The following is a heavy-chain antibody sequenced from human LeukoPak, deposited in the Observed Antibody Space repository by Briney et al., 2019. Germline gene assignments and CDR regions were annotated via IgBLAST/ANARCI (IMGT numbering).Heavy chain of an antibody. D-gene: IGHD2-2*01. J-gene: IGHJ4*02. CDR1: GFTFSSYG. V-gene: IGHV3-30*02. CDR2: IRYDGSNK. Sequence: PGGSPRLSCAASGFTFSSYGMHWVRQAPGKGLEWVAFIRYDGSNKYYADSVKGRFTISRDNSKNTLYLQMNSLRAEDTAVYYCAKAGTYCSSTSCSFDYWGQGTLVTVSS. CDR3: AKAGTYCSSTSCSFDY.